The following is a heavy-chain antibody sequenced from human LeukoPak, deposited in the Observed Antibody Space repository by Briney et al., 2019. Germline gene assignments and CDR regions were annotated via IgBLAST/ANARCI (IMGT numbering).Heavy chain of an antibody. CDR1: GFTVSSNY. D-gene: IGHD6-13*01. Sequence: GGSLRLSCAASGFTVSSNYMSWVRQAPGKGLEWVSVIYSGGSTYYADSVKGRFTISRDNSKNTLYLQMNSLRAEDTAVYYCARDPSAAGTSYYGMDVWAKGPRSPSP. J-gene: IGHJ6*02. CDR3: ARDPSAAGTSYYGMDV. CDR2: IYSGGST. V-gene: IGHV3-66*01.